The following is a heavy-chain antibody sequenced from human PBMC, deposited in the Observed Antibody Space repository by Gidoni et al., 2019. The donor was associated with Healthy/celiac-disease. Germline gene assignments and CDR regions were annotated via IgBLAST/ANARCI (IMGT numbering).Heavy chain of an antibody. CDR2: ISWNSGSI. CDR3: AKDIRRSSGWTDFDY. Sequence: EVQLVESGGGLVQPGRSLRLSCSASGFTFDDYAMHWVRQAPGKGLEWVSGISWNSGSIGYADSVKGRFTISRDNAKNSLYLQMNSLRAEDTALYYCAKDIRRSSGWTDFDYWGQGTLVTVSS. D-gene: IGHD6-19*01. J-gene: IGHJ4*02. V-gene: IGHV3-9*01. CDR1: GFTFDDYA.